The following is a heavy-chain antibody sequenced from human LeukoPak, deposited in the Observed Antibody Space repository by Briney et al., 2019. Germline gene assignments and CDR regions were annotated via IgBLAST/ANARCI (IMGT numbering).Heavy chain of an antibody. V-gene: IGHV4-4*07. Sequence: SETLSLTCTVSGGSMSNYCWSWIRQPAGKGLEWIGRIYTSGSTDHNPSLKSRVTMSVDTSKNQFSLKLSSVTAADTAVYYCARDRYSPFDYWGRGTLVTVSS. D-gene: IGHD1-1*01. CDR2: IYTSGST. CDR1: GGSMSNYC. CDR3: ARDRYSPFDY. J-gene: IGHJ4*02.